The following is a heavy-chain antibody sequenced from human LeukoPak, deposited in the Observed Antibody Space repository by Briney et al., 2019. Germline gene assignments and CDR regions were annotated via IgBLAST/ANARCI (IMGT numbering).Heavy chain of an antibody. CDR1: GGTFSSYA. CDR2: IIPILGIA. J-gene: IGHJ4*02. CDR3: AGRDRDGYNPTYFDY. Sequence: SVKVSCKASGGTFSSYAISWVRQAPGQGLEWMGRIIPILGIANYAQKFQGRVTITADKSTSTAYMELSSLRSEDTAVYYFAGRDRDGYNPTYFDYWGQGTLVTVSS. V-gene: IGHV1-69*04. D-gene: IGHD5-24*01.